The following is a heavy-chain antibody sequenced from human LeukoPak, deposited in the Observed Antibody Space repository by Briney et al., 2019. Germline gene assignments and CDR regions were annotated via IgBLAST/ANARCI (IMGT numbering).Heavy chain of an antibody. V-gene: IGHV3-30*18. Sequence: GGSLRLSCAASGFTFSSYGMHWVRQAPGKGLEWVAVISYDGSNKYYADSVKGRFTISRDNSKNTLYLQMNSLRAEDTAVYYCAKARVIIPPYMDVWGKGTTVTVSS. CDR2: ISYDGSNK. D-gene: IGHD3-10*01. CDR1: GFTFSSYG. CDR3: AKARVIIPPYMDV. J-gene: IGHJ6*03.